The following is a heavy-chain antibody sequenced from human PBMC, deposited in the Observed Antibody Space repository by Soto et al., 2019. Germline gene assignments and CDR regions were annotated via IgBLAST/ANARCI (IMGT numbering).Heavy chain of an antibody. CDR3: ARVVPGAEAWFGP. D-gene: IGHD2-2*01. V-gene: IGHV1-18*01. Sequence: ASVMVSCKTSGYTFSNYGITWVRQAPGQPLEWLGWISLYSDGTNYAQKFQGRVSMTTDTSTTTAYMELRSLRSDDTAVYYCARVVPGAEAWFGPWGQGILVTVSS. CDR2: ISLYSDGT. CDR1: GYTFSNYG. J-gene: IGHJ5*02.